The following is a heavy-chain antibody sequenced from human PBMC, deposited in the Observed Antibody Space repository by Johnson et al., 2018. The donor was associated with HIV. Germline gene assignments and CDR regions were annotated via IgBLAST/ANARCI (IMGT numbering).Heavy chain of an antibody. Sequence: VQLVESGGGVVQPGRSLRLSCAASGFTLSNYAMHWVRQAPGKGLEWVAILPYDGSNKYYADSVKGRFTISRDNSKNTLYLQMSSLRPEDTAVYYCARGGYCRGGSCYPYDAFDIWGQGTMVNVSS. CDR1: GFTLSNYA. CDR2: LPYDGSNK. J-gene: IGHJ3*02. CDR3: ARGGYCRGGSCYPYDAFDI. V-gene: IGHV3-30-3*01. D-gene: IGHD2-15*01.